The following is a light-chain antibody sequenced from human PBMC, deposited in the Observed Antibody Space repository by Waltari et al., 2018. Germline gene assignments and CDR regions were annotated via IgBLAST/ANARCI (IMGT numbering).Light chain of an antibody. V-gene: IGLV2-14*03. J-gene: IGLJ2*01. CDR3: SSYTSISTSVI. Sequence: HSALTQPASVSGSHGQSITIYCPGPSSDIGGYDYVPWYQHHPGNAPKLMIYDVSKRPSGVSNRFSASKSGDTASLTISGLQTEDEADYYCSSYTSISTSVIFGGGTKVTVL. CDR2: DVS. CDR1: SSDIGGYDY.